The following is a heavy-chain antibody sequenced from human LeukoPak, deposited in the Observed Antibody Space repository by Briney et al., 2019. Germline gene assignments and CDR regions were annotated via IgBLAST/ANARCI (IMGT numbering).Heavy chain of an antibody. CDR3: ARSNQPLKYYYYGMDV. D-gene: IGHD2-2*01. CDR2: ISYDGSNK. CDR1: GFTFSSYA. J-gene: IGHJ6*02. V-gene: IGHV3-30-3*01. Sequence: GGSLRLSCAASGFTFSSYAMHWVRQAPGKGLEWVAVISYDGSNKYYADSVKGRFTISRDNSKNTLYLQMNSLRAEDTAVYYCARSNQPLKYYYYGMDVWGQGTTVTVS.